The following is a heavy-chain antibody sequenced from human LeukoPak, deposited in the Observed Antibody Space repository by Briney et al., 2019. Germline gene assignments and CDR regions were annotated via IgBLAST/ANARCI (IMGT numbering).Heavy chain of an antibody. V-gene: IGHV4-34*01. D-gene: IGHD6-19*01. CDR3: ARGRQWLGYYFDY. CDR1: GFTFSSYA. Sequence: GSLRLSCAASGFTFSSYAMSWIRQPPGKGLEWIGEINHSGSTNYNPSLKSRVTISVDTSKNQFSLKLSSVTAADTAVYYCARGRQWLGYYFDYWGQGTLVTVSS. CDR2: INHSGST. J-gene: IGHJ4*02.